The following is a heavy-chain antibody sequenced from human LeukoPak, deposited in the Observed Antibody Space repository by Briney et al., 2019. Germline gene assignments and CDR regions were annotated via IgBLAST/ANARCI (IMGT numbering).Heavy chain of an antibody. CDR1: GGTFSSYA. CDR3: ATRELVQDYYYMDV. Sequence: SEKVSCKASGGTFSSYAISWVRQAPGQGLEWMGRIIPIFGTANYAQKFQGRVTITTDESTSTAYMELSSLRSEDTAVYYCATRELVQDYYYMDVWGKGTTVTVSS. V-gene: IGHV1-69*05. CDR2: IIPIFGTA. J-gene: IGHJ6*03. D-gene: IGHD6-13*01.